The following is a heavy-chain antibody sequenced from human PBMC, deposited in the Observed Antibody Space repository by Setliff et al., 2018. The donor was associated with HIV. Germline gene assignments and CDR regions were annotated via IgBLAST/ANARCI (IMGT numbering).Heavy chain of an antibody. CDR2: IIPMCGST. J-gene: IGHJ4*02. Sequence: SVKVSCKVSGDTVRSYSISWVRQVPGQGLEWVGGIIPMCGSTNYGEKFPGRVTITTDESTTTTYMELSSLTSDDTAVYYCARDLGGYCNSATCPPGYWGQGTLVTVSS. CDR1: GDTVRSYS. CDR3: ARDLGGYCNSATCPPGY. D-gene: IGHD2-2*01. V-gene: IGHV1-69*05.